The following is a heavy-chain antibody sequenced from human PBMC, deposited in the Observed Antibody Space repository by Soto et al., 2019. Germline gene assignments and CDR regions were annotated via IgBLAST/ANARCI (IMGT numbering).Heavy chain of an antibody. D-gene: IGHD3-3*01. Sequence: LSLTCTVSGDSINSGLYYWTWIRQHPQKGLEWIGYIYSRGNTYYSPSLKSRVDIAVDSSQNLFSLRLTSVTAADTAVYYCARVPTYYDFWSGYYMGCYFDYWGQGTLVTVSS. J-gene: IGHJ4*02. CDR1: GDSINSGLYY. CDR2: IYSRGNT. V-gene: IGHV4-31*03. CDR3: ARVPTYYDFWSGYYMGCYFDY.